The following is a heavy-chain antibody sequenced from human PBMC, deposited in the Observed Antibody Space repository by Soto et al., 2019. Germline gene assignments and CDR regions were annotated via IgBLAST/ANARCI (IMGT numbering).Heavy chain of an antibody. CDR3: ARVSNYDYGGPHNRFDP. CDR1: GGTFSSYA. V-gene: IGHV1-69*06. J-gene: IGHJ5*02. CDR2: IVPIFGTA. Sequence: ASVKVSCKASGGTFSSYAISWVRQAPGQGLEWMGGIVPIFGTANYAQKFQGRVTITADKSTSTAYMELSSLRSEDTAVYYCARVSNYDYGGPHNRFDPWGQGTLVTVSS. D-gene: IGHD4-17*01.